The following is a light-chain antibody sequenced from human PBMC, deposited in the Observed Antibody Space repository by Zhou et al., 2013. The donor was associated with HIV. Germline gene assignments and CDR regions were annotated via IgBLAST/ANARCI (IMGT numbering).Light chain of an antibody. J-gene: IGKJ4*01. V-gene: IGKV3-11*01. CDR2: DIS. Sequence: EIVLKQSPATLSVSPGGRATLSCRASQGVGNSLAWYQQKPGQAPRLLIYDISNRATGIPARFSGSGSGTEFTLIINSLEPEDFAVYYCQQRSNWPLTFGGGTKVEIK. CDR3: QQRSNWPLT. CDR1: QGVGNS.